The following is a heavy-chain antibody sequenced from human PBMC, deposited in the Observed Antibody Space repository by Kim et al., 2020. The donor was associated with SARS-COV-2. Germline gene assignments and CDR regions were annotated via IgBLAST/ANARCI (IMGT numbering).Heavy chain of an antibody. CDR3: ARGGIIVGATTFDY. J-gene: IGHJ4*02. CDR1: GGSFSGYY. Sequence: SETLSLTCAVYGGSFSGYYWSWIRQPPGKGLEWIGEINHSGSTNYNPSLKSRVTISVDTSKNQFSLKLSSVTAADTAVYYCARGGIIVGATTFDYWGQGT. CDR2: INHSGST. D-gene: IGHD1-26*01. V-gene: IGHV4-34*01.